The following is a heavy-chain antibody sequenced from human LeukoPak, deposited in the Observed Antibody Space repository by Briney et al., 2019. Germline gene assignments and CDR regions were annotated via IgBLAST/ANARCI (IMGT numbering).Heavy chain of an antibody. CDR1: GYTFTDYG. CDR2: ITGYNDNT. V-gene: IGHV1-18*01. J-gene: IGHJ6*04. Sequence: ASVKVPCKASGYTFTDYGVTWVRQAPGQGLEWMGWITGYNDNTNYAQNLQGRLTMTADTSTTTSYMELRSLTSDDTAVYYCARGGVTSAFMDVWGKGTTVTVSP. CDR3: ARGGVTSAFMDV. D-gene: IGHD4-11*01.